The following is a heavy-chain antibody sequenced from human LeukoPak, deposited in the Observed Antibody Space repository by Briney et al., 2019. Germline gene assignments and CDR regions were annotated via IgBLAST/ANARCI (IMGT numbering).Heavy chain of an antibody. V-gene: IGHV4-39*01. Sequence: SETLSLTCTVSGGSISSSSYYWGWLRQPPGRGREWIGSIYYSGSTYYNPSLKSRVTISVDTSKNQFSLKLSSVTAADTAVYYCARQRYCSSTSCSYGDWFDPWGQGTLVTVSS. J-gene: IGHJ5*02. D-gene: IGHD2-2*01. CDR2: IYYSGST. CDR3: ARQRYCSSTSCSYGDWFDP. CDR1: GGSISSSSYY.